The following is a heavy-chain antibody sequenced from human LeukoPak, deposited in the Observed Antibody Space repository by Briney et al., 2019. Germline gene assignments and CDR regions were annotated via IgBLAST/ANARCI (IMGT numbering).Heavy chain of an antibody. CDR2: IRSIGGST. CDR3: VVADYYYSMDD. CDR1: RFTFSNYA. V-gene: IGHV3-64D*06. Sequence: GGSLRLSCSASRFTFSNYAMHWIRQAPGKGLEYVSTIRSIGGSTYYADSVKGRFTISRDNSKNTLYLQMSSLRAEDTAVYYCVVADYYYSMDDWGQGTTVTVSS. J-gene: IGHJ6*02.